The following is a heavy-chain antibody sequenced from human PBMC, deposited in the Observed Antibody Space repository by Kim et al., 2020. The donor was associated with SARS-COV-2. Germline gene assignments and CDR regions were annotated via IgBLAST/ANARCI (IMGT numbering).Heavy chain of an antibody. V-gene: IGHV4-39*01. Sequence: SETLSLTFTVSGGSISSSSYYWGWIRQPPGKGLEWIGSIYYSGSTYYNPSLKSRVTISVDTSKNQFSLKLSSVTAADTAVYYCARDSSWNDPNWFDPWGQGTLVTVSS. CDR1: GGSISSSSYY. CDR2: IYYSGST. J-gene: IGHJ5*02. D-gene: IGHD1-1*01. CDR3: ARDSSWNDPNWFDP.